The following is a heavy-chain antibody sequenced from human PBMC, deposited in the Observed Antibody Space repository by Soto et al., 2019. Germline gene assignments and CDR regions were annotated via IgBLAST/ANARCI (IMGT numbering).Heavy chain of an antibody. D-gene: IGHD2-15*01. CDR3: ARGQLPAATSYCEF. V-gene: IGHV3-33*01. J-gene: IGHJ4*03. Sequence: SLRLSCAASGFTFGSYAIHWVRQAPGKGLAWVAIIWFDGSNKYYADSVKGRFSISRDNSKNTLLLKKDSLRAEDTAVYYWARGQLPAATSYCEFGHQGTLLTVTS. CDR2: IWFDGSNK. CDR1: GFTFGSYA.